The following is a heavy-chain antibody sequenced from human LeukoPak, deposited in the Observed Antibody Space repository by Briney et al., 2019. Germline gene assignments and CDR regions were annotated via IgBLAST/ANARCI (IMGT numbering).Heavy chain of an antibody. V-gene: IGHV3-48*01. D-gene: IGHD3-22*01. CDR2: ITTSSSAI. CDR1: GFAFSSYS. J-gene: IGHJ4*02. CDR3: ARKSGSSGYPFDY. Sequence: QPGGSLRLSCAASGFAFSSYSMNWVRQAPGKGLEWVSYITTSSSAIYYADSVKGRFTISRDNAKNSLYLQMNNLRAEDTAVYYCARKSGSSGYPFDYWGQGTVVTVSS.